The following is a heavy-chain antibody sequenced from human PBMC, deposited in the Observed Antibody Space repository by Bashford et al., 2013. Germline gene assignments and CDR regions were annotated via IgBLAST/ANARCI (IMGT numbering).Heavy chain of an antibody. D-gene: IGHD2-2*01. J-gene: IGHJ5*02. CDR1: GYTVTNYY. V-gene: IGHV1-46*01. Sequence: ASVKGLPARASGYTVTNYYMHWVRQAPGQGLEWMGLINPSGDATYAQRFQGRVTMTSDTSTSTVYMELRSLRSDDTAVYYCARVPLAGYCSSTSCYEEAEGWFDPWGAREPWSPSPQ. CDR3: ARVPLAGYCSSTSCYEEAEGWFDP. CDR2: INPSGDAT.